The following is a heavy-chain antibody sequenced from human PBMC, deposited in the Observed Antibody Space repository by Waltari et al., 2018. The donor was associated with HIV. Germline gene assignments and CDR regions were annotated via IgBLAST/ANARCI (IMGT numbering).Heavy chain of an antibody. CDR2: SSSSSNYI. Sequence: EVQLVESGGGLVKPGGSLRLSCAASGFTFSSYSMNWVRQAPGKGLEGVSSSSSSSNYIYYADSVKGRFNISRDNAKNSLYLQMNSLRAEDTAVHYCARDEKGSIVGATHAFDIWGQGTMVTVSS. V-gene: IGHV3-21*01. D-gene: IGHD1-26*01. CDR3: ARDEKGSIVGATHAFDI. J-gene: IGHJ3*02. CDR1: GFTFSSYS.